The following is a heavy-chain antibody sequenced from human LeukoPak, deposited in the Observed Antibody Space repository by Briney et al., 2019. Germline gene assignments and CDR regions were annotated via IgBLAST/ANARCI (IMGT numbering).Heavy chain of an antibody. D-gene: IGHD5-18*01. V-gene: IGHV4-59*01. CDR3: ARKLWLTEGAFDI. CDR1: GGSISSYY. CDR2: IYYSGST. Sequence: SETLSLTCTVSGGSISSYYWSWIRQPPGKGLEWIGYIYYSGSTNYNPSLKSRVTISVDTSKNQFSLKLSSVTAADTAVYYCARKLWLTEGAFDIWGQGTMVTASS. J-gene: IGHJ3*02.